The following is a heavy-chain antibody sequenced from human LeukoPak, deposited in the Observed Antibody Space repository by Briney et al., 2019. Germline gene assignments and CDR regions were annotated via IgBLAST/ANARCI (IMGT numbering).Heavy chain of an antibody. CDR2: IWYDGSNK. V-gene: IGHV3-33*06. Sequence: GRSLRLSCAASGFTFSSYGMHWVRQAPGKGLEWVAVIWYDGSNKYYADSVKGRFTISRDNSKNTLYLQMNSLRAEDTAAYYCAKGQRWLQFAFDYWGQGTLVTVSA. D-gene: IGHD5-24*01. CDR1: GFTFSSYG. CDR3: AKGQRWLQFAFDY. J-gene: IGHJ4*02.